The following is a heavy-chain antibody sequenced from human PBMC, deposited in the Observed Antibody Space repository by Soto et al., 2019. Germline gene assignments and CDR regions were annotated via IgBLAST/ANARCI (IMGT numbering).Heavy chain of an antibody. V-gene: IGHV3-64*01. D-gene: IGHD6-19*01. Sequence: GGSLRLSCAASGFTFSSYTMHWVRQAPGKGLEYVAAISSNGGSTYYANSVKGRFTISRDNSKNTLYLQMGSLRAYDMAVYYCARDLYTDRVAVAVCWGQGTLVTVSS. CDR2: ISSNGGST. J-gene: IGHJ4*02. CDR3: ARDLYTDRVAVAVC. CDR1: GFTFSSYT.